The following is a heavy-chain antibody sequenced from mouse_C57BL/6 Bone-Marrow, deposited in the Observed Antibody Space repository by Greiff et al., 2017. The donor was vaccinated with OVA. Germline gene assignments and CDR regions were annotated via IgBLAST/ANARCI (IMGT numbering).Heavy chain of an antibody. D-gene: IGHD1-1*01. CDR1: GFNIKDDY. J-gene: IGHJ2*01. CDR2: IDPENGDT. CDR3: TLYYYGPYYFDY. Sequence: VQLQQSGAELVRPGASVKLSCTASGFNIKDDYMHWVKQRPEQGLEWIGWIDPENGDTEYASKFQGKATITADTSSNTAYLQRSSLSSEDTAVYYCTLYYYGPYYFDYWGQGTTLTVSS. V-gene: IGHV14-4*01.